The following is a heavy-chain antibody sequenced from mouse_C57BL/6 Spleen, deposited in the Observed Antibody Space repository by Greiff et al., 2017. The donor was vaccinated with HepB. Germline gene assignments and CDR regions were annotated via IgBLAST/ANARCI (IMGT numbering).Heavy chain of an antibody. CDR2: ISDGGSYT. CDR3: ARDRKGINDY. J-gene: IGHJ2*01. CDR1: GFTFSSYA. V-gene: IGHV5-4*01. Sequence: DVKLVESGGGLVKPGGSLKLSCAASGFTFSSYAMSWVRQTPEKRLEWVATISDGGSYTYYPDNVKGRFTISRDNAKNNLYLQMSHLKSEDTAMYYCARDRKGINDYWGQGTTLTVSS.